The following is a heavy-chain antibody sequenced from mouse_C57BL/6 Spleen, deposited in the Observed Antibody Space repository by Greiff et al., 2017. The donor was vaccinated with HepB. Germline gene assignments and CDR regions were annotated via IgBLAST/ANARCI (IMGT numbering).Heavy chain of an antibody. D-gene: IGHD1-1*01. CDR1: GYTFTSYG. CDR2: IYPRSGNT. J-gene: IGHJ1*03. CDR3: ARTHYGSSRDWYFDV. V-gene: IGHV1-81*01. Sequence: QVQLQQSGAELARPGASVKLSCKASGYTFTSYGISWVKQRTGQGLEWIGEIYPRSGNTYYNEKFKGKATLTAAKSSSTAYMELRSLTSEDSAVYYCARTHYGSSRDWYFDVWGTGTTVTVSS.